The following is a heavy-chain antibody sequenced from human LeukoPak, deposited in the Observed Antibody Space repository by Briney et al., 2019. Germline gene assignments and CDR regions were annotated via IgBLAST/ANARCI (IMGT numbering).Heavy chain of an antibody. CDR2: ISSSSSTI. CDR3: VKGISYGMDV. CDR1: GFTFSSYS. Sequence: GGSLRLSCAASGFTFSSYSMNWVRQAPGKGLEWVSYISSSSSTIYYADSVKGRFTISRDNAKNSLYLQMNSLRVEDTALYYCVKGISYGMDVWGQGTTVTVSS. J-gene: IGHJ6*02. V-gene: IGHV3-48*04. D-gene: IGHD1-14*01.